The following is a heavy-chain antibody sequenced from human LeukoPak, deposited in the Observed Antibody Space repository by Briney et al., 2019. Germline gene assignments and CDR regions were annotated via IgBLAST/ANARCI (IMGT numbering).Heavy chain of an antibody. Sequence: GGSLRLSCAASGFTFSGYSMSWVRQAPGKGLEWVTSISSSGNYMYYADSVKGRFTISRDNAKNSLFLQMNSLRAEDTAVYYCAREGEYSGSYRRYFDFWGRGTLVTVSS. D-gene: IGHD1-26*01. CDR2: ISSSGNYM. CDR3: AREGEYSGSYRRYFDF. V-gene: IGHV3-21*01. CDR1: GFTFSGYS. J-gene: IGHJ2*01.